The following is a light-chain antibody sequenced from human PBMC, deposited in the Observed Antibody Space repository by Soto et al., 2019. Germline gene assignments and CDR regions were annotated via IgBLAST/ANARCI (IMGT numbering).Light chain of an antibody. CDR2: DAS. CDR3: QQYDNLLT. J-gene: IGKJ4*01. CDR1: QDISNY. Sequence: DIQMTQSPSSLSASVGDRVTITCQASQDISNYLNWYQQKPGKAPKLLIYDASNLETGVPSRFSASGSGTDFTFTISSLQPEDIETYYCQQYDNLLTFGGGTKVEIK. V-gene: IGKV1-33*01.